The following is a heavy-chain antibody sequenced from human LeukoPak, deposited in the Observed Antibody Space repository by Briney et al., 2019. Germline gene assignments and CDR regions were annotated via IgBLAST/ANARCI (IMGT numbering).Heavy chain of an antibody. D-gene: IGHD6-13*01. CDR1: GGSISSSSYY. CDR3: ARRALIAAADSFDY. V-gene: IGHV4-39*01. J-gene: IGHJ4*02. CDR2: IYYSGST. Sequence: SETLSLTCTVSGGSISSSSYYWGWIRQPPGKGLEWIGSIYYSGSTYYNPSLKSRVTISVDTSKNQFSLKLSSVTAADTAVYYCARRALIAAADSFDYWGQGTLVTVSS.